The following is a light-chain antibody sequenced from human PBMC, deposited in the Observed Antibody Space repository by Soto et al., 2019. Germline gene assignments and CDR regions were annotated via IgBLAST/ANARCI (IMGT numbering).Light chain of an antibody. V-gene: IGLV2-14*01. Sequence: QSALTQPASVSGSPGQSITISCTGTSSDVGAYDYVSWYQQRPGKAPRFLIYDVSNRPSGVSNRFSGSKSGNTASLTISGLQTEDEADYYCSSYTSSSTPVVFGGGTQLTVL. J-gene: IGLJ2*01. CDR1: SSDVGAYDY. CDR3: SSYTSSSTPVV. CDR2: DVS.